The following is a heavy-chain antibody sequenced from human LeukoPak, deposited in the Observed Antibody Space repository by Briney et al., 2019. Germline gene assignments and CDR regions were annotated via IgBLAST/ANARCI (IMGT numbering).Heavy chain of an antibody. CDR2: ISYDGSNK. CDR1: GFTFSSYG. D-gene: IGHD2-2*01. J-gene: IGHJ4*02. CDR3: ASTSVVVVPAALDY. V-gene: IGHV3-30*03. Sequence: GGSLRLSCAASGFTFSSYGIHWVRQAPGKGLEWVAVISYDGSNKYYADSVKGRFTISRDNSKNTLYLQMNSLRAEDTAVYYCASTSVVVVPAALDYWGQGTLVTVSS.